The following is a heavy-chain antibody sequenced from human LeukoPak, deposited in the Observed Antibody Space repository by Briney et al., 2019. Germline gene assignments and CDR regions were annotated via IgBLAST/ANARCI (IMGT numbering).Heavy chain of an antibody. D-gene: IGHD2-15*01. J-gene: IGHJ6*02. V-gene: IGHV4-34*01. CDR2: INHSGST. Sequence: SETLSLTCTVSGGSISSYYWSWIRQPPGKGLEWIGEINHSGSTNYNPSLKSRVTISVDTSKNQFSLKLSSVTAADTAVYYCARLRCSGGSCYYYYGMDVWGQGTTVTVSS. CDR1: GGSISSYY. CDR3: ARLRCSGGSCYYYYGMDV.